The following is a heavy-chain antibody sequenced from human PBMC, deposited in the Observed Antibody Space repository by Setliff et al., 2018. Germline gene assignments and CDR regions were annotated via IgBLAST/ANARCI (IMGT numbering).Heavy chain of an antibody. Sequence: SVKVSSKVSGHTFSTYAIIWMLQAPGQGLEWMGGTIPIFGTTDYAQKFQGRVTIITDEPTSTDFMQLSSLRSEDTAVYYCVREGVDSRSSTDYRYYMDVWGKGTTGTVS. J-gene: IGHJ6*03. CDR1: GHTFSTYA. CDR3: VREGVDSRSSTDYRYYMDV. V-gene: IGHV1-69*05. D-gene: IGHD3-22*01. CDR2: TIPIFGTT.